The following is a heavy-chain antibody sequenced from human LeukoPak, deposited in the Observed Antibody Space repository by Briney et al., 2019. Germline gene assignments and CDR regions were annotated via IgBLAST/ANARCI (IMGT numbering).Heavy chain of an antibody. CDR1: GDSISSSTYY. J-gene: IGHJ3*02. V-gene: IGHV4-39*07. Sequence: SETLSLTCTVSGDSISSSTYYWGWIRQPPGKGPEWIGTFHYSGSTYYNPSLKSRVTISVDTFKNQFSLKLNSVSAADTALYSCAGYSRGWYNAFDIWGQGTMVTVSS. CDR2: FHYSGST. D-gene: IGHD6-19*01. CDR3: AGYSRGWYNAFDI.